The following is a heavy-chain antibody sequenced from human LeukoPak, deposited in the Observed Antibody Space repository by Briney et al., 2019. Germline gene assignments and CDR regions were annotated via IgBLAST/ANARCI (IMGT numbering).Heavy chain of an antibody. CDR3: ATAVSSGWYYFDY. Sequence: GGSPRLSCAASGFTFSDYYMSWIRQAPGKGLEWVSYISSSGSTIYYADSVKGRFTISRDNAKNSLYLQMNSLRAEDTAVYYCATAVSSGWYYFDYWGQRTLVTVSS. CDR1: GFTFSDYY. D-gene: IGHD6-19*01. CDR2: ISSSGSTI. J-gene: IGHJ4*02. V-gene: IGHV3-11*01.